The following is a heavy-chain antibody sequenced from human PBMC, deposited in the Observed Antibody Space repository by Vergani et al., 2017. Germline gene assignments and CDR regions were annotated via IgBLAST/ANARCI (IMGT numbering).Heavy chain of an antibody. Sequence: QVQLVQSGAEVKRPGASVKVSCKASGYTFTGYYLHWVRLAPGQGLEWMGWINPKNGLTKYAQRFQGRVSLTRDTSITTAFMELSSLRSDDTAMYYCTSFPTETSEYYDSTGYYHRFFEKWGQGTLVTDSS. D-gene: IGHD3-16*01. V-gene: IGHV1-2*02. J-gene: IGHJ4*02. CDR3: TSFPTETSEYYDSTGYYHRFFEK. CDR2: INPKNGLT. CDR1: GYTFTGYY.